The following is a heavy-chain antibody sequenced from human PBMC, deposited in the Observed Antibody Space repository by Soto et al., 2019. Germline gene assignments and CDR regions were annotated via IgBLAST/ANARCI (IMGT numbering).Heavy chain of an antibody. Sequence: TLSLTCTVSGGSISSGGYYWSWIRQHPGKGLEWIGYTYYSGSTYYNPSLKSRVTISVDTSKNQFSLKLSSVSAAGTAVYYCARASFGAYESWFHPWGQGTLVTVSS. D-gene: IGHD3-10*01. CDR3: ARASFGAYESWFHP. J-gene: IGHJ5*02. CDR1: GGSISSGGYY. CDR2: TYYSGST. V-gene: IGHV4-31*03.